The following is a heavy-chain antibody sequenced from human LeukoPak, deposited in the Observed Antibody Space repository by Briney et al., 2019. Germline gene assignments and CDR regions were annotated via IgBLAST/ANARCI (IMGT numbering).Heavy chain of an antibody. CDR3: ARGRAVAGSGGNY. CDR1: GYTFTGYY. V-gene: IGHV1-2*02. CDR2: MNPNSGGT. J-gene: IGHJ4*02. Sequence: ASVKVSCKASGYTFTGYYVHWVRQAPGQGLEWMGWMNPNSGGTNYAQKFQGRVTMTRDTSISTAYMELSRLRSDDTAVYYCARGRAVAGSGGNYWGQGTLVTVSS. D-gene: IGHD6-19*01.